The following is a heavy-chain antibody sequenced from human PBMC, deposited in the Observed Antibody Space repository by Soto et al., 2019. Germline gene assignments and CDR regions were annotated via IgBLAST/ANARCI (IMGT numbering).Heavy chain of an antibody. J-gene: IGHJ3*02. D-gene: IGHD3-22*01. CDR1: GGSFSGYY. V-gene: IGHV4-34*01. Sequence: SETLSLTCAVYGGSFSGYYWSWIRPPPGKGLEWIGEINHSGSTNYNPSLKSRVTISVDTYKNQFSLKLSSVTAADTAVYYCARTAYYYDSSGYGAFDIWGQGTMVT. CDR2: INHSGST. CDR3: ARTAYYYDSSGYGAFDI.